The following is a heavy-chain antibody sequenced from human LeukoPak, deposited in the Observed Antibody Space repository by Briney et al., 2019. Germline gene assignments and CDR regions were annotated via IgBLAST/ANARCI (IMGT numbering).Heavy chain of an antibody. J-gene: IGHJ4*02. CDR3: ARDSEEGYDY. CDR1: GGSISSYY. D-gene: IGHD5-12*01. Sequence: SETLSLTCTVPGGSISSYYWSWIRQPPGKGLEWIGYIYYSGSTNYNPSLKSRVTISVDTSKNQFSLKLSSVTAADTAVYYCARDSEEGYDYWGQGTLVTVSS. V-gene: IGHV4-59*01. CDR2: IYYSGST.